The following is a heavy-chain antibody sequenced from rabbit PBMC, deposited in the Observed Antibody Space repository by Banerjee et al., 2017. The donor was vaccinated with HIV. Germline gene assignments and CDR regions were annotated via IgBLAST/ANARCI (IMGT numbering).Heavy chain of an antibody. J-gene: IGHJ4*01. CDR2: IGAGSSGNS. CDR3: ARIYVGSSYYNL. Sequence: QEQLVESGGGLVQPEGSLTLTCTASGFSFSSRYYMCWIRQAPGKGLEWIACIGAGSSGNSYYASWAKGRVTISKTSSTTVTLQMTSLTAADTATYFCARIYVGSSYYNLWGPGTLVTVS. V-gene: IGHV1S45*01. CDR1: GFSFSSRYY. D-gene: IGHD8-1*01.